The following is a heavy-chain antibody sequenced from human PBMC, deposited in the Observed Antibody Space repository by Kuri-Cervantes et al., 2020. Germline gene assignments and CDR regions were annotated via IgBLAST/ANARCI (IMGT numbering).Heavy chain of an antibody. CDR3: AREGGHGPAGAADAFDI. CDR2: RSYDGSNK. D-gene: IGHD5-12*01. V-gene: IGHV3-30-3*01. Sequence: GESLKISCTASGFTFSSYAMHWVRQAPGQGLEWVAVRSYDGSNKYYSDSVKGRFTISRDNSKNKLYLQMNSLRAEDTAVYYCAREGGHGPAGAADAFDIWGQGTMVTVSS. CDR1: GFTFSSYA. J-gene: IGHJ3*02.